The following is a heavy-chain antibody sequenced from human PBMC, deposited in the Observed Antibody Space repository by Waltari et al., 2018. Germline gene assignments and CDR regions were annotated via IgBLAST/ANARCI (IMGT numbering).Heavy chain of an antibody. J-gene: IGHJ4*02. V-gene: IGHV3-23*04. CDR3: ASAKPDYYDSSGYTQLDY. D-gene: IGHD3-22*01. CDR2: ISGSGDST. Sequence: EVQLVESGGGLVQPGGSLRLSCAASGFTFSSYAMSWVRQAPGKGMEWVSAISGSGDSTDDADAVKGRFTISRDNSKNTLYLQMNSLRAEDTAVYYCASAKPDYYDSSGYTQLDYWGQGTLVTVSS. CDR1: GFTFSSYA.